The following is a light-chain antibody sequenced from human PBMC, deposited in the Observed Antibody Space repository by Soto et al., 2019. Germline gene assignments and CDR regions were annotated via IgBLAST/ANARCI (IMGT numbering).Light chain of an antibody. CDR1: ESIYINS. CDR3: QQYGASPFT. V-gene: IGKV3-20*01. CDR2: GAS. Sequence: EIVLTQSPGTLSLSPGESATLSCKASESIYINSFAWYYQKPGQPPRLLIYGASTRATGIPDRSSGSGSGTDCVLSIDRLEVEDSGIYYCQQYGASPFTFGPGTRVDIK. J-gene: IGKJ3*01.